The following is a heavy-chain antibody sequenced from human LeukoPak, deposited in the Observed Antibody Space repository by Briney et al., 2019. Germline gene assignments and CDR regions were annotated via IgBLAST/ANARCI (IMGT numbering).Heavy chain of an antibody. CDR3: VRGGEIGLDY. CDR1: GYRFSTSD. D-gene: IGHD3-16*01. Sequence: GGSLRLSCAASGYRFSTSDMHWVRQGSGRGLEWVSSIASTGETYYAPSVKGRFTISRENAKNSLYLQMNSLRGGDTAIYHCVRGGEIGLDYWGQGTLVTVSS. CDR2: IASTGET. J-gene: IGHJ4*02. V-gene: IGHV3-13*01.